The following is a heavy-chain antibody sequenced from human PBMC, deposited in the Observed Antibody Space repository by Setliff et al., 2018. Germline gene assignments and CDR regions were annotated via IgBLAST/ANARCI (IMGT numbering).Heavy chain of an antibody. CDR2: ILYSGGA. CDR3: ATSYLTLEAAFDV. J-gene: IGHJ3*01. CDR1: GGSISSSLYY. Sequence: PSETLSLTCTVSGGSISSSLYYWAFIRQPPGKGLEWIGSILYSGGAHSNPSLNSRVSISVDTSKNQFSLRLRSVTAADTAFYYCATSYLTLEAAFDVLGQGTMVTVSS. V-gene: IGHV4-39*07. D-gene: IGHD1-1*01.